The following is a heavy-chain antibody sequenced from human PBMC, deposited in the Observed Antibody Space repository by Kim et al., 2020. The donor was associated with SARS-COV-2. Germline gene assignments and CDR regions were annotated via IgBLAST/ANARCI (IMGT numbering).Heavy chain of an antibody. J-gene: IGHJ4*02. CDR2: VGRSAART. CDR3: ARDHRSEGDPLLVS. D-gene: IGHD2-21*01. Sequence: GGSLRLSCETSGFTFNSYAMSWVRQAPGKGPEWIAYVGRSAARTYYAASVKGRFIISRDSATNSIHLQMDSLRAEDTALYYCARDHRSEGDPLLVSWGQGALVSVS. V-gene: IGHV3-48*03. CDR1: GFTFNSYA.